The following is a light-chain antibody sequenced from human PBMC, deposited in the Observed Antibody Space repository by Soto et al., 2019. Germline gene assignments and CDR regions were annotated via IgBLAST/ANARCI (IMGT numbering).Light chain of an antibody. V-gene: IGKV3-20*01. CDR2: GAF. CDR3: QQYGNSAT. Sequence: EIVMTQSPATLSVSPGERATLSCRASQSVSSSYLAWYQQKPGQAPRLLIYGAFSRATGIPDRFRGSGSGTDFTLTISRLEPEDFAVYYCQQYGNSATFGQGTRLEIK. J-gene: IGKJ5*01. CDR1: QSVSSSY.